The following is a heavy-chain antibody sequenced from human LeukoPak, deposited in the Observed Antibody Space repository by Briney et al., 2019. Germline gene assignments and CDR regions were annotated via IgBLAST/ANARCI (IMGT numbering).Heavy chain of an antibody. D-gene: IGHD1-26*01. CDR3: ARDDRGIVGAPFAC. V-gene: IGHV3-30-3*01. Sequence: GGSLRLSCAASGFTFSSYAMHWVRQAPGKGLEWVAVISYDGSNKYYADSVKGRFTISRDNSKNTLYLQMNSLRAADTAVYYCARDDRGIVGAPFACWGQGTLVTVSS. CDR2: ISYDGSNK. J-gene: IGHJ4*02. CDR1: GFTFSSYA.